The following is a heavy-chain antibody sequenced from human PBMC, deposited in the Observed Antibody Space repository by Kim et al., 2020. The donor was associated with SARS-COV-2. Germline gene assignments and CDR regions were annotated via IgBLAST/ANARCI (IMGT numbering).Heavy chain of an antibody. J-gene: IGHJ5*02. CDR3: ANHFPLKNWFDP. Sequence: YNADSVKGRFTITRDHSKHTLYLQMNSLRAEDTAVYDWANHFPLKNWFDPWGQGTLVTVSS. V-gene: IGHV3-23*01.